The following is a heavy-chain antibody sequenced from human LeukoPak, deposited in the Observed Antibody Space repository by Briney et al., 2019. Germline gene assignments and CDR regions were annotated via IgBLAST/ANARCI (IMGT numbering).Heavy chain of an antibody. CDR2: ISSGSTYI. J-gene: IGHJ4*02. CDR1: GFTFSSYA. V-gene: IGHV3-21*01. CDR3: ARDSGTYGDYRY. D-gene: IGHD4-17*01. Sequence: GGSLRLSCAASGFTFSSYAMSWVRQAPGKGLEWISSISSGSTYIHYADSMRGRFTISRDDAKYSVHLQMSSLRAEDMAVYYCARDSGTYGDYRYWGQGALVTVSS.